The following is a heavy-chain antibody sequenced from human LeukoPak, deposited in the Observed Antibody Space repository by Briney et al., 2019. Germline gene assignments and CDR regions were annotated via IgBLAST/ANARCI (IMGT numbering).Heavy chain of an antibody. J-gene: IGHJ4*02. CDR1: GFTFSDYY. Sequence: GGSLRLSCAASGFTFSDYYMSWIRQAPGKGLEWVSYISTSSGYTNFADSVKGRFTISRDNSRNTLYLLMNSLRGEDTAVYSCAKDWGFHFASGSSYLDSWGQGTLVTVSS. V-gene: IGHV3-11*06. CDR3: AKDWGFHFASGSSYLDS. CDR2: ISTSSGYT. D-gene: IGHD3-10*01.